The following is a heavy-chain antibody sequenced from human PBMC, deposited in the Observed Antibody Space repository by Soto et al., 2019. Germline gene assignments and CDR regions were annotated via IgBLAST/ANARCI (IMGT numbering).Heavy chain of an antibody. CDR1: GYTFTSYD. CDR2: MNPNSGNT. Sequence: QVQLVQSGAEVKKPGASVKVSCKASGYTFTSYDINWVRQATGQGLEWMGWMNPNSGNTGYAQKFQGRVTMTRNTSISTADMELSSLRAEDTAVYYGAGFGVVVPAADAFDIWGQGTMVTVSS. J-gene: IGHJ3*02. D-gene: IGHD2-2*01. V-gene: IGHV1-8*01. CDR3: AGFGVVVPAADAFDI.